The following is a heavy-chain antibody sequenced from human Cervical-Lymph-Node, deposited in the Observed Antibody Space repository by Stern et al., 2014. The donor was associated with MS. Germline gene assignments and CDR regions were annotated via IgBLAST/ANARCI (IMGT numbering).Heavy chain of an antibody. J-gene: IGHJ4*02. V-gene: IGHV3-33*01. CDR2: IWFDGSEK. CDR1: GFTFSNYD. Sequence: VQLMESGGGVVQPGRSLRLSCAASGFTFSNYDIHWVRHAPGKGLEWVAVIWFDGSEKYYADSVKGRFTISRDNSKNTLYLQMNSLSPEDTAMYYCARASYSSTWSFDSWGQGSLVTVSS. CDR3: ARASYSSTWSFDS. D-gene: IGHD6-6*01.